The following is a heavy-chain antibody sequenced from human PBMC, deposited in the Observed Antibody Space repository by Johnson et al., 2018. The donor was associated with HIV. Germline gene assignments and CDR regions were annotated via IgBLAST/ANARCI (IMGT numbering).Heavy chain of an antibody. J-gene: IGHJ3*02. V-gene: IGHV3-30*18. D-gene: IGHD3-16*01. CDR2: ISFAGVKK. CDR3: AKDLGKGETEEWATNYDYDLSKAYPIEGPRDVVGAFDI. CDR1: GFTVSNIY. Sequence: QVQLVESGGGLVQPGGSLRLSCAASGFTVSNIYMSWVRQAPGKGLEWVTVISFAGVKKYYADSVKGRFTISRDNSKNTLYLQMNSLRAEDTVMFYCAKDLGKGETEEWATNYDYDLSKAYPIEGPRDVVGAFDIWGQGTMVTVSS.